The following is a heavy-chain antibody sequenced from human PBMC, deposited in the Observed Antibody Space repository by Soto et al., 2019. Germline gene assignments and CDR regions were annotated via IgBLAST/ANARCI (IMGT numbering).Heavy chain of an antibody. D-gene: IGHD2-2*01. Sequence: GSLRLSCAASGFTFNNYWMNWVRQAPGKGLEWVADIKQDGSVRSYVDSVKGRFTISRDNAKNSLYLQMDSLRAEDTAVYYCVRSVTRESVWGKGATVTVSS. J-gene: IGHJ6*04. V-gene: IGHV3-7*05. CDR1: GFTFNNYW. CDR3: VRSVTRESV. CDR2: IKQDGSVR.